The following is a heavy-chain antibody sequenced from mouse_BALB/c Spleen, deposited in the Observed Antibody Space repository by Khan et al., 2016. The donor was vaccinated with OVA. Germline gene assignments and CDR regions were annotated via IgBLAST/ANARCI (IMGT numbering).Heavy chain of an antibody. Sequence: VQLQESGAELVRPGVSVKISCKGSGYTFTDFTIHWVKQSHALSLEWIGVISTYYGDVTYNQKFKGKATMTVDKSSSTTYMELARLTSEDSAIYCWTGGAGGSRFAYWGQGTLVTVSA. CDR3: TGGAGGSRFAY. CDR2: ISTYYGDV. J-gene: IGHJ3*01. CDR1: GYTFTDFT. V-gene: IGHV1S137*01.